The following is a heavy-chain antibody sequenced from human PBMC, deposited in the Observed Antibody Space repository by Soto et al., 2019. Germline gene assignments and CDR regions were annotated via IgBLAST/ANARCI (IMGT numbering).Heavy chain of an antibody. CDR3: AREAYDFWSGYYSSWPEDGMDV. V-gene: IGHV3-48*02. CDR2: ISSSSSTI. D-gene: IGHD3-3*01. J-gene: IGHJ6*02. Sequence: GGSLRLSCAASGFTFSSYSMNWVRQAPGKGLEWVSYISSSSSTIYYADSVKGRFTISRDNAKNSLYLQMNSLRDEDTAVYYCAREAYDFWSGYYSSWPEDGMDVWGQGTTVTVSS. CDR1: GFTFSSYS.